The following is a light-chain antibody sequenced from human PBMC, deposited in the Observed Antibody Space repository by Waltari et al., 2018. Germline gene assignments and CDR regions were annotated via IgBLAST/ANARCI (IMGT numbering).Light chain of an antibody. J-gene: IGLJ1*01. CDR3: CSYSTTYPEV. CDR1: SDDVGGFNY. CDR2: NVY. V-gene: IGLV2-11*01. Sequence: QSALTQPRPVSGSLGQSVTISCAGSSDDVGGFNYVSWYQQYPGKAPKLIMYNVYRRPSGVPLRFSGSKSGNTASLTVSGLQAEDEADYYCCSYSTTYPEVFGSGTKVTVV.